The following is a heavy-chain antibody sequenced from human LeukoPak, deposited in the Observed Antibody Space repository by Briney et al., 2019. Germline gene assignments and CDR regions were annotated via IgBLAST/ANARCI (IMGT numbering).Heavy chain of an antibody. CDR1: GFTFYTYA. Sequence: GGSLRLSCTASGFTFYTYAMHWVRQTPGVGLVWVAVISYDGINIYYLDYVKGRFTISRDNSNNTLYLQITSLRPEDTAVYYCVRVPARASSAFYYFDYWGQGTLVTVSS. CDR2: ISYDGINI. V-gene: IGHV3-30-3*01. D-gene: IGHD3-22*01. J-gene: IGHJ4*02. CDR3: VRVPARASSAFYYFDY.